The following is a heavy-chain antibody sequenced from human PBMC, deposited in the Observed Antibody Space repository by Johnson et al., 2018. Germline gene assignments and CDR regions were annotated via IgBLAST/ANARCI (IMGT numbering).Heavy chain of an antibody. J-gene: IGHJ6*02. D-gene: IGHD3-10*01. Sequence: VQLVQSGGGLIDPGGSLRLSCAASGFSFTMFAMTWVRQAPGKGLEWVAAVNGDGSATYYADSVKGRFTISRDKSKNKLYLEMNSLTVEDTAVYYCFRGVRVNHFYGMDVWGQGTTVTVS. CDR1: GFSFTMFA. CDR2: VNGDGSAT. CDR3: FRGVRVNHFYGMDV. V-gene: IGHV3-23*04.